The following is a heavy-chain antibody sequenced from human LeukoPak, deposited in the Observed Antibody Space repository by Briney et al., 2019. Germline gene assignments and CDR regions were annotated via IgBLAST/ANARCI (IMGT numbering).Heavy chain of an antibody. CDR1: GFTFSNYW. J-gene: IGHJ6*02. CDR3: ARVRSGSSAGNYGMDV. CDR2: INSDGSST. Sequence: PGGSLRLSCAASGFTFSNYWMHWVRQAPGKGLVWVSRINSDGSSTTYADSVKGRFTISRDNAKNTLYVQMNNLRAEDTAVYYCARVRSGSSAGNYGMDVWGQGTTVTVSS. D-gene: IGHD1-26*01. V-gene: IGHV3-74*01.